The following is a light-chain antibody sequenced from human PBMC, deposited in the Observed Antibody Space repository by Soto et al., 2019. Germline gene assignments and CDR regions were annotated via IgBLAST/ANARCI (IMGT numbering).Light chain of an antibody. V-gene: IGKV3-11*01. CDR1: QSFSTS. CDR3: QQRGNWPS. J-gene: IGKJ3*01. Sequence: EIVLTQSLATLPLSPGERATMSXRARQSFSTSLAWYQQKPGKATRXXIYXASNRATGIPARFSGSGSGTDFTITISSLEPEDVAVYYCQQRGNWPSFGPGTKVDI. CDR2: XAS.